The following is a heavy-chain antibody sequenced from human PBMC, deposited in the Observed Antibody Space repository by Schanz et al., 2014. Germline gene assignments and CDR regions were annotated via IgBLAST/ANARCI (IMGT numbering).Heavy chain of an antibody. J-gene: IGHJ4*02. CDR3: ATGPHIVVAFDY. V-gene: IGHV1-24*01. CDR2: FDPKKGEA. CDR1: GSIFSKLL. Sequence: QVQLVQSGAEVKKPGASVKVSCKVSGSIFSKLLMHWVRQGPAKGLEWMGGFDPKKGEAIYAQKFQGRVTMTEDTSTGTAYMEPRSLTSEDTAVYYCATGPHIVVAFDYWGQGTLVTVSS. D-gene: IGHD2-21*01.